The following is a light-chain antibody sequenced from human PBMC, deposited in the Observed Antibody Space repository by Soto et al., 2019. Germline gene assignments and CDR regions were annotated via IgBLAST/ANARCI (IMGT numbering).Light chain of an antibody. CDR1: QSISSSY. CDR2: DAS. V-gene: IGKV3-20*01. Sequence: EIVLTQSPGTLSLSPGERATRSCMTSQSISSSYLAWYQQKPGQAPRLLISDASRRATGIPDRFSGGGSGTDFTLTISRLEPEDFAVYYCHQYGGSLPYTFGQGTKLEIK. J-gene: IGKJ2*01. CDR3: HQYGGSLPYT.